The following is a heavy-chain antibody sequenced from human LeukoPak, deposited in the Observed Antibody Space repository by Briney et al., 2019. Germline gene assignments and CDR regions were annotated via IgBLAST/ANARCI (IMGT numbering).Heavy chain of an antibody. CDR2: ISWNSGSI. V-gene: IGHV3-9*01. J-gene: IGHJ4*02. Sequence: GGSLRLSCAASGFTFDDYAMHWVRQAPGKGLEWVSGISWNSGSIGYADSVKGRFTISRDNSRSTLYLQMNSLRPEDTAIYYCAREGYYGSGSPPSLYFDYWGQGTLVTVSS. D-gene: IGHD3-10*01. CDR3: AREGYYGSGSPPSLYFDY. CDR1: GFTFDDYA.